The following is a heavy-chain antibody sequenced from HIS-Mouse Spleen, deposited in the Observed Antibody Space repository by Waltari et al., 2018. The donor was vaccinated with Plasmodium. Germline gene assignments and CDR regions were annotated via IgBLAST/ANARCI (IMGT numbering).Heavy chain of an antibody. V-gene: IGHV3-30-3*01. D-gene: IGHD2-15*01. CDR3: ARDRRLAFDY. Sequence: QVQLVEFGGGVVKPGRSRRHSCAAFGFTFNSYAMHWVRQAPGKGLEWVAVISYDGSNKYYADSVKGRFTISRDNSKNTLYLQMNSLRAEDTAVYYCARDRRLAFDYWGQGTLVTVSS. CDR1: GFTFNSYA. J-gene: IGHJ4*02. CDR2: ISYDGSNK.